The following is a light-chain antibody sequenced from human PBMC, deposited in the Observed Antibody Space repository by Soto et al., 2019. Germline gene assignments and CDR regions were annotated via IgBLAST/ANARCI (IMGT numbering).Light chain of an antibody. V-gene: IGKV3-20*01. CDR1: QSVSSSY. Sequence: EIVLTQSPGTLSLSPGEIATLSCRTSQSVSSSYLAWYQQRPGQAPRLIIYGASSRATGIPDRFSGSGSGTDCTLTISRLEPEDFAVYFCQQYYSSPLTFGQGTKVDIK. CDR3: QQYYSSPLT. J-gene: IGKJ1*01. CDR2: GAS.